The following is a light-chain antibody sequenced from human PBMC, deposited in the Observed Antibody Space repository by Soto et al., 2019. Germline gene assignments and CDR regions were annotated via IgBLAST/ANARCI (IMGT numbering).Light chain of an antibody. J-gene: IGKJ4*01. CDR1: QSVSSN. Sequence: EIVMTQSPATLSVSPGERATLSCRASQSVSSNLAWYQQKPGQAPRLLIYGASTRDTGIPARFSGSGSGTECTLTISSLQSEDFAVYYCQQYNNWPPLTLGGGTKVEIK. CDR2: GAS. V-gene: IGKV3-15*01. CDR3: QQYNNWPPLT.